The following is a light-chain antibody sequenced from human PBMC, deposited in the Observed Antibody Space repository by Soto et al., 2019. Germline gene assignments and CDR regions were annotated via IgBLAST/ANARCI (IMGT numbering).Light chain of an antibody. CDR2: DDS. CDR3: QVWDSSSDHRV. J-gene: IGLJ3*02. CDR1: NIGGKR. V-gene: IGLV3-21*02. Sequence: SYELSQPPSVSVAPGQKAKITCGGNNIGGKRVHWYQQKPGQAPVLVVYDDSDRPSGIPERFSGSNSGNTATLTISRVEAGDEADYYCQVWDSSSDHRVFGGGTKLTVL.